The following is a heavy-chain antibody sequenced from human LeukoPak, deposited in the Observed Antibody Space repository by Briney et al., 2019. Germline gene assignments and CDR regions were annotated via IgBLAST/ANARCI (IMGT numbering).Heavy chain of an antibody. CDR2: IKQDGSEK. D-gene: IGHD2-21*02. CDR3: AREVVVTANHFDP. V-gene: IGHV3-7*01. Sequence: GGSLRLSCAASGFTFSSSWTTWVRQAPGKGLEWVANIKQDGSEKYYVDSVKGRFTISRDNAKNSLYLQMNSLRAEDTAVYYCAREVVVTANHFDPWGQGTLVTVSS. CDR1: GFTFSSSW. J-gene: IGHJ5*02.